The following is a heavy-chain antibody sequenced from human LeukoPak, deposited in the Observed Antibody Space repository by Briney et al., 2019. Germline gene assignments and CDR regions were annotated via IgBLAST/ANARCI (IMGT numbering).Heavy chain of an antibody. J-gene: IGHJ5*02. CDR3: ATVTGYYNWFDP. CDR2: FDPEDGET. D-gene: IGHD3-9*01. Sequence: GASVKVSCKVSGYTLTELSMHWVRQAPGKGLEWMGGFDPEDGETIYAQKFQGRVTMTEDTSTDTAYMELSSLRSEDTVVYYCATVTGYYNWFDPWGQGTLVTVSS. CDR1: GYTLTELS. V-gene: IGHV1-24*01.